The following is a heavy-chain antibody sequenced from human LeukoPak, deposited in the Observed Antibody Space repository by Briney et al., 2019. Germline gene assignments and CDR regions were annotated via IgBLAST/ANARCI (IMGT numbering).Heavy chain of an antibody. CDR2: IYHSGST. J-gene: IGHJ3*02. D-gene: IGHD6-13*01. CDR3: ARDRDSSNWADAFDI. V-gene: IGHV4-30-2*01. Sequence: PSETLSLTCTVSGGSISSGGYYWSWIRQPPGKGLEWIGYIYHSGSTYYNPSLKSRVTISVDRSKNQFSLKLSSVTAADTAVYYCARDRDSSNWADAFDIWGRGTMVTVSS. CDR1: GGSISSGGYY.